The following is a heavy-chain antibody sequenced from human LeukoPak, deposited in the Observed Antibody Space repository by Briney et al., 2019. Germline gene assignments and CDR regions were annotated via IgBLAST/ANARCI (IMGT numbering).Heavy chain of an antibody. D-gene: IGHD2-15*01. Sequence: GGSLRLSCAASGFTFNTYAMNWVRQAPGKGLEWVSAISDSGGSTYYADSVKGRFTISRDNSKNTVYLQIHRLRAEDTAVYYCAKGKGSSSSSIDCWGQGTLVTVSS. CDR3: AKGKGSSSSSIDC. CDR2: ISDSGGST. J-gene: IGHJ4*02. CDR1: GFTFNTYA. V-gene: IGHV3-23*01.